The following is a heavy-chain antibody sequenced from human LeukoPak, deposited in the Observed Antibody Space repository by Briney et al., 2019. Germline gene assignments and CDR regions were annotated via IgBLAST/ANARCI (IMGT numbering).Heavy chain of an antibody. D-gene: IGHD6-19*01. V-gene: IGHV5-51*01. Sequence: GESLKISCKGFGYSFTSYWIGWVRQMPGKGLEWMGIIYPGDSDTRYSPSFQGQVTISADKSISTAYLQWSSLKASDTAMYYCARRVAVAGYYFDYWGQGTLVTVSS. CDR1: GYSFTSYW. CDR2: IYPGDSDT. J-gene: IGHJ4*02. CDR3: ARRVAVAGYYFDY.